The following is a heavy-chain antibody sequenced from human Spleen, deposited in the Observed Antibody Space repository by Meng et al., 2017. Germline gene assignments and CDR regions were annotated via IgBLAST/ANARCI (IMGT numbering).Heavy chain of an antibody. Sequence: QVQLEESGGGVVQPGRSLRLSCNASGFTFSNYGIHWVRQAPGKGLEWVAVISSHGKTEYYADSVKGRFTISRDNSKNTLYLQLNSLRAEDTAVYYCARSDYSYWGQGTLVTVSS. V-gene: IGHV3-30*03. CDR2: ISSHGKTE. CDR3: ARSDYSY. CDR1: GFTFSNYG. J-gene: IGHJ4*02. D-gene: IGHD4-11*01.